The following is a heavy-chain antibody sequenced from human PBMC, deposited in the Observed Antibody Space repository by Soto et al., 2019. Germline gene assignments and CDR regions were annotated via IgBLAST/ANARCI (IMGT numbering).Heavy chain of an antibody. J-gene: IGHJ4*02. CDR1: GFTFSSYG. CDR3: AKDRVRAAAGTPDGLVDY. D-gene: IGHD6-13*01. V-gene: IGHV3-30*18. CDR2: ISYDGSNK. Sequence: GGSLRLSCAASGFTFSSYGMHWVRQAPGKGLEWVAVISYDGSNKYYADSVKGRFTISRDNSKNTLYLQMNSLRAEDTAVYYCAKDRVRAAAGTPDGLVDYWGQGTLVTVSS.